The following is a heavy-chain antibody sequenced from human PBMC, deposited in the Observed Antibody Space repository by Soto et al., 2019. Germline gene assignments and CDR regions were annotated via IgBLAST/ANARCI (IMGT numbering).Heavy chain of an antibody. J-gene: IGHJ6*02. D-gene: IGHD6-13*01. CDR3: AKTGIAAAGTRADYYYGMDV. CDR1: GFTFSSYG. V-gene: IGHV3-30*18. CDR2: ISYDGSNK. Sequence: QVQLVESGGGVVQPGRSLRLSCAASGFTFSSYGMHWVRQAPGKGLERVAVISYDGSNKYYADSVKGRFTISRDNSKNTLYLQMNSLRAEDTAVYYCAKTGIAAAGTRADYYYGMDVWGQGTTVTVSS.